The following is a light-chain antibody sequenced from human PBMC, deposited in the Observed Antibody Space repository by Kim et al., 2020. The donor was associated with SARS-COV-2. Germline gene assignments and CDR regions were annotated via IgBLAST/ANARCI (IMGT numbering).Light chain of an antibody. CDR1: QSVSSSY. Sequence: EIVLTQSPGTLSLSPGERATLSCRASQSVSSSYLAWYQQKPGQAPRLLIYGASSRATGIPDRFSGSGSGTDFTLTISRLEPEDFAVYYCQQYGSSYTFGQGTKLET. CDR3: QQYGSSYT. V-gene: IGKV3-20*01. J-gene: IGKJ2*01. CDR2: GAS.